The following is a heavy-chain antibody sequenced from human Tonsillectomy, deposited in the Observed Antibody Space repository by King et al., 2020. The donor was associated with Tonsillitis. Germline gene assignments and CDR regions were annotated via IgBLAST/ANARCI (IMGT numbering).Heavy chain of an antibody. Sequence: QLVQSGGGLVKPGGSLRLSCAASGFTFSSYSMNWVRQAPGKGLEWVSSISSSSSYIYYADSVKGRFTISRDNAKNSLYLQMNSLRAEDTAVYYCARDFPTYYDFWSGYYSRAFDIWGQGTMVTVSS. V-gene: IGHV3-21*01. D-gene: IGHD3-3*01. J-gene: IGHJ3*02. CDR2: ISSSSSYI. CDR1: GFTFSSYS. CDR3: ARDFPTYYDFWSGYYSRAFDI.